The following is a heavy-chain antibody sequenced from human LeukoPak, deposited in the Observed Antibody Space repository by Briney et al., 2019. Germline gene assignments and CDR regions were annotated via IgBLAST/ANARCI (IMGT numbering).Heavy chain of an antibody. D-gene: IGHD5-18*01. J-gene: IGHJ4*02. CDR1: GYAFTSYG. Sequence: GASVKVSCKASGYAFTSYGISWVRQAPGQGLEWMGWISAYNGNTNYAQKLQGRVTMTRDTSISTAYMDLSRLRSDDTAVYFCARGGLPDERYTYGYDFDYWGQGTLVTVSS. V-gene: IGHV1-18*01. CDR2: ISAYNGNT. CDR3: ARGGLPDERYTYGYDFDY.